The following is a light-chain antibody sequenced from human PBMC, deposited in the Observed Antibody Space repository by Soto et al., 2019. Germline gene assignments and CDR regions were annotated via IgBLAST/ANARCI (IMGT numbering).Light chain of an antibody. V-gene: IGKV1-39*01. CDR2: AAS. J-gene: IGKJ5*01. Sequence: DVQMTQSPSSLSAFVGDRVTITYRASQSIRWYVNWYQQKPGKAPNLLISAASNLQSGVPSRFSGSVSGTDFTLINSSLQPEDFATYYCQESFNTPITFGQGKRL. CDR3: QESFNTPIT. CDR1: QSIRWY.